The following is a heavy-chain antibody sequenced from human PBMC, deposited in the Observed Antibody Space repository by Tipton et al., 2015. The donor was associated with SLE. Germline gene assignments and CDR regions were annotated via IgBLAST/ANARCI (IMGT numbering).Heavy chain of an antibody. Sequence: SLRLSCAASGFTFSSYSMNWVRQAPGKGLEWVSSISSSSSYIYYAESVKGRFTISRDNAKNSLYLQMNSLSAEDTALYYCARGDSDYYDSSGFDFWGQGTLVTVSS. CDR3: ARGDSDYYDSSGFDF. J-gene: IGHJ5*01. D-gene: IGHD3-22*01. CDR1: GFTFSSYS. V-gene: IGHV3-21*04. CDR2: ISSSSSYI.